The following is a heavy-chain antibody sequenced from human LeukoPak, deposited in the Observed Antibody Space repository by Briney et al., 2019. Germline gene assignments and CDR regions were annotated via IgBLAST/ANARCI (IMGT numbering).Heavy chain of an antibody. V-gene: IGHV4-34*01. CDR2: INHSGST. CDR1: GGSFSGYY. Sequence: PSETLSLTCAVYGGSFSGYYWSWIRQPPGKGLEWIGEINHSGSTNYNPSLKSRVTKSVDTSKNHFSLKLSSVTAADTAVYYCARRHYYDSRGAFDIWGQGTMVTVSS. D-gene: IGHD3-22*01. CDR3: ARRHYYDSRGAFDI. J-gene: IGHJ3*02.